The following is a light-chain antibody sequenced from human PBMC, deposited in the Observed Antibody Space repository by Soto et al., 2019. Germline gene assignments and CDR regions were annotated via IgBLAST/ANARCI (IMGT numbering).Light chain of an antibody. V-gene: IGLV2-23*01. Sequence: QSALTQPASVSGSPGQSITISCTGTSSDVGSYNLVSWYQQHPGKAPKLMIYEGSKRPSGVSNRFSGSKSGNTASLTVSGLHAEDEADYYCCSYAGSIYVFGTGTKLTLL. CDR3: CSYAGSIYV. CDR2: EGS. CDR1: SSDVGSYNL. J-gene: IGLJ1*01.